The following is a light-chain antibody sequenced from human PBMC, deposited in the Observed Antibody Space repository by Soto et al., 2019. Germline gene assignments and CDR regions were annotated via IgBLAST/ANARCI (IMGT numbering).Light chain of an antibody. V-gene: IGKV1-5*03. CDR2: KVS. CDR3: QEYKGDSWT. CDR1: QSLSGW. Sequence: IQMTQSPSTLSSSVGDRVTITCRASQSLSGWLAWFQQKPGKAPKVLISKVSRLEGGVPSRFSGSGSGTEFTLTISSLQPDDFATYYGQEYKGDSWTVGQGTKVEMK. J-gene: IGKJ1*01.